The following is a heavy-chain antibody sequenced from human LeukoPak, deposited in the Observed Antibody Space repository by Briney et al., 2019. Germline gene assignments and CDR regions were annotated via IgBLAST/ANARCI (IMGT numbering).Heavy chain of an antibody. V-gene: IGHV3-66*01. Sequence: QPGGSLRLSCAASGFTVSSNYMSWVRQAPGKGLEWVSVIYSGGSTYYAESVKGRFTISRDNPKNTLYLQMNSLRAEDTAVYYCARDFGGIGHFDYWGQGTLVTVSS. CDR1: GFTVSSNY. CDR3: ARDFGGIGHFDY. CDR2: IYSGGST. D-gene: IGHD3-10*01. J-gene: IGHJ4*02.